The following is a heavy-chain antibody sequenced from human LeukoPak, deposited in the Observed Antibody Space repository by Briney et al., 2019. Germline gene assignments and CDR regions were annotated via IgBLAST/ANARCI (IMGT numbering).Heavy chain of an antibody. D-gene: IGHD2/OR15-2a*01. V-gene: IGHV3-66*04. Sequence: GGSLRLSCAASGFTVSSNYMSWVRQAPGKGLEWVSVIYSGGRKYYADSVKGRFTISRDNSKNTLYVQMNSLRGEDTAVYYCARQRGTFTLFDYWGQGTLVSVFS. J-gene: IGHJ4*02. CDR3: ARQRGTFTLFDY. CDR1: GFTVSSNY. CDR2: IYSGGRK.